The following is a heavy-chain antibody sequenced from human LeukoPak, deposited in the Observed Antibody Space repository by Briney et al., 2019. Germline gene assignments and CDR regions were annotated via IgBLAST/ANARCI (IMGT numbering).Heavy chain of an antibody. CDR3: ARRSGSYYRWFDP. J-gene: IGHJ5*02. V-gene: IGHV4-34*01. CDR1: GGSFSGYY. CDR2: INHSGST. Sequence: SETPSLTCAVYGGSFSGYYWSWIRQPPGKGLEWIGEINHSGSTNYNPSLKSRVTISVDTSKNQFSLKLSSVTAADTAVYYCARRSGSYYRWFDPWGQGTLVTVSS. D-gene: IGHD1-26*01.